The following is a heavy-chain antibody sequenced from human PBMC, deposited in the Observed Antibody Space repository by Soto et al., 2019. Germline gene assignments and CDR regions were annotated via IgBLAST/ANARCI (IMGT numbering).Heavy chain of an antibody. V-gene: IGHV3-23*01. CDR1: GFTFSNYA. D-gene: IGHD2-2*01. Sequence: GGSLRLSCAASGFTFSNYAMSWVRQAPGKGLEWVSVIGGDGGSTYYADSVKGRFTISRDNSKNTLYLQMNSLRAEDTAVYYCARPIVPAATGAFDIWGQGTMVTVS. CDR3: ARPIVPAATGAFDI. J-gene: IGHJ3*02. CDR2: IGGDGGST.